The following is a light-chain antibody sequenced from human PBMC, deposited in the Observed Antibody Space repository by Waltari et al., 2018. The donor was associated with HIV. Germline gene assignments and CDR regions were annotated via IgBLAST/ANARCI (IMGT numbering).Light chain of an antibody. V-gene: IGKV1-5*03. J-gene: IGKJ2*01. Sequence: DIQMTQSPSTLSASVGDRVTITCRASQSISPWVAWYQQKPGKVPKLLIYKASSLESGVPSRFSGSGSRTEFTLTISSLQPDDFATYYCQQYLTYPYTFGQGTKLEIK. CDR3: QQYLTYPYT. CDR2: KAS. CDR1: QSISPW.